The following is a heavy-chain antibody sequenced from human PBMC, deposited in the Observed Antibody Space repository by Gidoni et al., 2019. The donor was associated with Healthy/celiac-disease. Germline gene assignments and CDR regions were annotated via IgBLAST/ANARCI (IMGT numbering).Heavy chain of an antibody. CDR2: INPNSGGT. Sequence: QVQLVQSGAEVKKPGASVKVSCKASGYTFTGYYMHWVRQAPGQGLEWMGRINPNSGGTNYAQKFQGRVTMTRDTSISTAYMELSRLRSDDTAVYYCARGGALYYYGSGTLVPFDPWGQGTLVTVSS. D-gene: IGHD3-10*01. V-gene: IGHV1-2*06. CDR1: GYTFTGYY. J-gene: IGHJ5*02. CDR3: ARGGALYYYGSGTLVPFDP.